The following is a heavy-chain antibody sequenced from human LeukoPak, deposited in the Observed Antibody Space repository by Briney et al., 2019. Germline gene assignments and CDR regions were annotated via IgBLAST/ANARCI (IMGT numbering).Heavy chain of an antibody. CDR1: GYTFTSYD. V-gene: IGHV1-8*03. Sequence: ASVKVSCKASGYTFTSYDINWVRQATGQGLEWMGGMNTNSGNTGYAQKFQGRVTITRNTSISTAYMELSSLRSEDMAVYYCARGHRITVVRGVGPTGYHFANSGQGTLGTVSS. D-gene: IGHD3-10*01. CDR2: MNTNSGNT. CDR3: ARGHRITVVRGVGPTGYHFAN. J-gene: IGHJ4*02.